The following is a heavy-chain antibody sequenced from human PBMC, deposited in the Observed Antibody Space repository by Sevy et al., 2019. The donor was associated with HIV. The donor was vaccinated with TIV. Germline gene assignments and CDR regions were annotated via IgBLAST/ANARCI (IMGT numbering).Heavy chain of an antibody. CDR3: ARADLDSSTFFYYYGMDI. V-gene: IGHV1-8*02. J-gene: IGHJ6*02. D-gene: IGHD6-13*01. Sequence: ASVKVSCKASGYTFSGYDINWVRQATGQGLEWMGWMNPDSGRRGYAPKFQGRVTMTTNTSIDTAYMELRRLRSEDSGVYYCARADLDSSTFFYYYGMDIWGQGTTVTVSS. CDR2: MNPDSGRR. CDR1: GYTFSGYD.